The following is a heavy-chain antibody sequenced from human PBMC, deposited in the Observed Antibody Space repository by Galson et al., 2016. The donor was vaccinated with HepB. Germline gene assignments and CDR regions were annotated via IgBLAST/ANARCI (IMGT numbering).Heavy chain of an antibody. CDR2: ITAGSTST. CDR1: GFTFRSHA. J-gene: IGHJ4*02. CDR3: AKLDCGRDCPRDD. V-gene: IGHV3-23*01. Sequence: SLRLSCAASGFTFRSHAMSWVRQAPGRGLERVSSITAGSTSTFYADSVKGRFTVSRDNSKNTLFLQMNSLRVEDTAVYYCAKLDCGRDCPRDDWGQGTLVTVSS. D-gene: IGHD2-21*02.